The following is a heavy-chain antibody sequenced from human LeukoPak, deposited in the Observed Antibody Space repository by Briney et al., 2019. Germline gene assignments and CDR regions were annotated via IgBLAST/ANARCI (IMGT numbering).Heavy chain of an antibody. CDR3: ARLADDY. CDR1: GFTFSRYW. J-gene: IGHJ4*02. CDR2: IKQDGSEK. Sequence: GGSLRLSCAASGFTFSRYWLSWVRQAPGKGLEWVASIKQDGSEKYYVDSVKGRFTISRGNAKNSLYLQMNSLRAEDTAIYYCARLADDYWGQGALVTVSS. V-gene: IGHV3-7*05.